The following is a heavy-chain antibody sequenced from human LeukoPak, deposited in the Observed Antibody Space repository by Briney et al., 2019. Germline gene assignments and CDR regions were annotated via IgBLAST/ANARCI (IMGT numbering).Heavy chain of an antibody. Sequence: SVKVSCKASGGTFSSYAISWVRQAPGQGLEWMGGMIPIFGTANYAQKFQGRVTITADESTSTAYMELSSLRSEDTAVYYCASGPIVVVILTEYFQHWGQGTLVTVSS. CDR1: GGTFSSYA. CDR3: ASGPIVVVILTEYFQH. J-gene: IGHJ1*01. V-gene: IGHV1-69*13. CDR2: MIPIFGTA. D-gene: IGHD3-22*01.